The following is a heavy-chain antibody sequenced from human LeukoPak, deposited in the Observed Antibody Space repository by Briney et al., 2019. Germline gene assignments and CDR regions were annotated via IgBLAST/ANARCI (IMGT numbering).Heavy chain of an antibody. J-gene: IGHJ4*02. CDR2: IYYSGST. CDR3: ARALHCSSTSCYPSDFDY. CDR1: GGSISSGDYY. Sequence: SQTLSLTCTVSGGSISSGDYYWSWIRQPPGKGLEWIGYIYYSGSTYYNPSLKSRVTISVDTSKNQFSLKLSSVTAADTAVYYCARALHCSSTSCYPSDFDYWGQGTLVTVSS. V-gene: IGHV4-30-4*08. D-gene: IGHD2-2*01.